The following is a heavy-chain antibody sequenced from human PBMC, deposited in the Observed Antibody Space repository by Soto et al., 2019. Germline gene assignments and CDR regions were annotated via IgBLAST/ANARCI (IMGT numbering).Heavy chain of an antibody. V-gene: IGHV3-23*01. CDR3: AKDRGIIVKAGDAFDV. CDR1: GFTLSMSA. D-gene: IGHD3-16*02. Sequence: EVQLMESGGGLVQPGGSLRLSCASSGFTLSMSAVNWVRQAPGKGLEWVSYISDSGDRTYYADSVKGRFTISRDRSKKTVSLQMDSLIAEDTAVYYCAKDRGIIVKAGDAFDVWGQGTKVTVSS. J-gene: IGHJ3*01. CDR2: ISDSGDRT.